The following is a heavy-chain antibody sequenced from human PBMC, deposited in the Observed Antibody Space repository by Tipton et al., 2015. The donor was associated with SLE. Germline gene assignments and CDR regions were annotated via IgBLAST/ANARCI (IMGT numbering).Heavy chain of an antibody. CDR3: ARHSYGTDALDI. CDR1: GGSVSGYY. J-gene: IGHJ3*02. D-gene: IGHD3-10*01. V-gene: IGHV4-59*08. CDR2: IYYRGST. Sequence: TLSLTCTVSGGSVSGYYWSWIRQPPGKGLEWIGYIYYRGSTNYNPSLTCRLTISVDTSKNQFSLKLSSVTAADTAVYYCARHSYGTDALDIWGLGTMVTVSS.